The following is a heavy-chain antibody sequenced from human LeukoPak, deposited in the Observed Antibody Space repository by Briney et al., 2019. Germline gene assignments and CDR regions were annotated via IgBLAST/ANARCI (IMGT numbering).Heavy chain of an antibody. CDR3: ARVAGYSSPFAY. Sequence: SETLSLTCTVSGGSISSYWSWIRQPPGKGLEWIGYIYYSGSTNYNPSLKSRVTISVDTSKNQFSLKLSSVTAADTAVYYCARVAGYSSPFAYWGQGTLVTVSS. V-gene: IGHV4-59*08. J-gene: IGHJ4*02. D-gene: IGHD6-13*01. CDR2: IYYSGST. CDR1: GGSISSY.